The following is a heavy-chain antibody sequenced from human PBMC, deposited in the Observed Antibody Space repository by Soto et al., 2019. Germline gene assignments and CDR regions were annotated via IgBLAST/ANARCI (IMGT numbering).Heavy chain of an antibody. D-gene: IGHD4-17*01. CDR2: ISSTGVST. CDR1: GFSFNSFS. V-gene: IGHV3-64D*06. CDR3: VHRRSTVVMPPT. Sequence: GGSLRLSCSASGFSFNSFSIHWVRQAPGKGLEYVSGISSTGVSTYYADSGKDRLTISRDNSKNTLYLQMRSLRVEDTAVYYCVHRRSTVVMPPTWGRGVLVTVAS. J-gene: IGHJ5*02.